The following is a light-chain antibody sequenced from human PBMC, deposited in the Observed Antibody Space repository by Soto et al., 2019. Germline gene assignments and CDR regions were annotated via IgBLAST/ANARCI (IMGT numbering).Light chain of an antibody. V-gene: IGKV3-20*01. J-gene: IGKJ1*01. CDR3: QQCDTSPWT. CDR2: GAS. CDR1: QSISSY. Sequence: EIVLTQSPDTLSLSPGERATLSCRASQSISSYLAWYQQKPGQAPRLLIYGASSRATGIPDRFSGSGSGTDLTLAISRLEPGDSAVYFCQQCDTSPWTFGQGTQVEIK.